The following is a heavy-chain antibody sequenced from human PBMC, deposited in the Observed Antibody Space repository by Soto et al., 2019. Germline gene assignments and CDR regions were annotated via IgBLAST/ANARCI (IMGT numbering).Heavy chain of an antibody. CDR1: GGSISSSNYY. CDR2: IYYSGST. D-gene: IGHD4-17*01. J-gene: IGHJ4*02. V-gene: IGHV4-39*01. Sequence: QLQLQESGPGLVKPSETLSLTCTVSGGSISSSNYYWGWIRQPPGKGLECIGKIYYSGSTYYNPSGQDLVTISVDTSKSQFSLRLTAVSAADTAVYYCTRNYGDDFNYWGQGALVTVSS. CDR3: TRNYGDDFNY.